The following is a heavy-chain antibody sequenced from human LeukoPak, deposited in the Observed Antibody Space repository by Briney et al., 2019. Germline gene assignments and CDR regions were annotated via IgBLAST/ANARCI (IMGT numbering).Heavy chain of an antibody. CDR2: ISSDGNIK. CDR1: GFIFSDYY. D-gene: IGHD4-11*01. V-gene: IGHV3-30-3*01. Sequence: GGSLRLSCAASGFIFSDYYMHWVRQAPGKGLGWVAVISSDGNIKYFADSVKGRFTISRDNSKKTLYLQMNSLRYEDTAVYYCATLYSNYDANWFDPWGQGTLVTVSS. CDR3: ATLYSNYDANWFDP. J-gene: IGHJ5*02.